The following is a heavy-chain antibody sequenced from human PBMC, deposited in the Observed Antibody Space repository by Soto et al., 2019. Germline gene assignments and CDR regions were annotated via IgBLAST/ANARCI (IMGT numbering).Heavy chain of an antibody. CDR2: MNPNSGNT. J-gene: IGHJ5*02. V-gene: IGHV1-8*01. CDR3: ARGRSQSRWFDP. D-gene: IGHD1-26*01. Sequence: ASVKVSCKASGYTFTSYDINCVRQATGQGLEWMGWMNPNSGNTGYAQKFQGRVTMTRNTSISTAYMELSSLRSEDTAVYYCARGRSQSRWFDPWGQGTLVTVS. CDR1: GYTFTSYD.